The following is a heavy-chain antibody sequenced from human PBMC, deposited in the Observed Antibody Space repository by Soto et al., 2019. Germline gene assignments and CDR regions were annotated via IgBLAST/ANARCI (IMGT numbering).Heavy chain of an antibody. J-gene: IGHJ6*02. D-gene: IGHD6-13*01. CDR1: GGSFSGCY. V-gene: IGHV4-34*01. CDR3: ARREQLVPNYYYGMDV. CDR2: INHSGST. Sequence: SETLSLTCAVYGGSFSGCYWSWIRQPPGKGLEWIGEINHSGSTNYNPSLKSRVTISVDTSKNQFSLKLSSVTAADTAVYYCARREQLVPNYYYGMDVWGQGTTVTVSS.